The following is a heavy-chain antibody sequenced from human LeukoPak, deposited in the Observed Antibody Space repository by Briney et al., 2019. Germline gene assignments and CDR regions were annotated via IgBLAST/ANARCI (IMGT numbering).Heavy chain of an antibody. CDR2: IWYDGSNK. CDR1: GFTFSSYG. D-gene: IGHD6-19*01. Sequence: GGSLRLSCAASGFTFSSYGMHWVRQAPGKGLEWLAVIWYDGSNKYYADSVKGRFTISRDNSKNTLYLQMNSLRAEDTAVYYCARDQYSSGWSLGVHWGQGTLVTVSS. V-gene: IGHV3-33*01. J-gene: IGHJ4*02. CDR3: ARDQYSSGWSLGVH.